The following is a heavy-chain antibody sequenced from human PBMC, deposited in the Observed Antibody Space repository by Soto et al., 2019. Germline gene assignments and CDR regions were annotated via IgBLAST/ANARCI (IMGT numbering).Heavy chain of an antibody. D-gene: IGHD1-1*01. CDR2: IAYDGSNK. CDR1: GFTFSSSA. CDR3: AKAGGNRNWYFDY. V-gene: IGHV3-30*18. Sequence: QVQLVESGGGVVQPGRSLRLSCAASGFTFSSSAMHWVRQAPGKGLEWVAVIAYDGSNKYYADSVKGRFTISRDNSKNTMYLQMNSLRAEDTAVYYCAKAGGNRNWYFDYLGQGTLVTVSS. J-gene: IGHJ4*02.